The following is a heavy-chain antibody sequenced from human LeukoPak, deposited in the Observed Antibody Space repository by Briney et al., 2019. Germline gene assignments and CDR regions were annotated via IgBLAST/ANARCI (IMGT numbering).Heavy chain of an antibody. CDR2: INPNSGGT. Sequence: ASVKVSRKASGYTFTDYYMHWVRQAPGQGLEWMGWINPNSGGTNYAQKFQGRVTMTRDTSISTAYMELRRLRSDDTAVYYCARGYLYYYDVSGYPFDYWGQGTLVTVSS. J-gene: IGHJ4*02. D-gene: IGHD3-22*01. CDR3: ARGYLYYYDVSGYPFDY. CDR1: GYTFTDYY. V-gene: IGHV1-2*02.